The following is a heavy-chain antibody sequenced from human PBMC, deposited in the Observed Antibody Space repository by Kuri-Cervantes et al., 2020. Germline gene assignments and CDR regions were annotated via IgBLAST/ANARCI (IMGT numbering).Heavy chain of an antibody. V-gene: IGHV3-23*01. Sequence: GGSLRLSCAASRFTFSICWTHWVRQAPGKGLEWVSAISGSGGSTYYADSVKGRFTISRDNSKNTLYLQMNSLRAEDTAVYYCAKEGVEYCSSTSCLSSFDYWGQGTLVTVSS. D-gene: IGHD2-2*01. CDR3: AKEGVEYCSSTSCLSSFDY. J-gene: IGHJ4*02. CDR1: RFTFSICW. CDR2: ISGSGGST.